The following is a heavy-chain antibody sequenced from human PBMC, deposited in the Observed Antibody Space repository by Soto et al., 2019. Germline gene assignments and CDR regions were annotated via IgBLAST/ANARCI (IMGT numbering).Heavy chain of an antibody. V-gene: IGHV3-7*01. CDR1: GFTLSNYW. CDR3: ARDANGWGDY. CDR2: IKEDGSEK. J-gene: IGHJ4*02. Sequence: VQLGESGGGLVQPGGSLRLSCAASGFTLSNYWMSWVRQAPGKGLEWVANIKEDGSEKYYMDSVKGRFTISRDNAKNSLYLQMNSLRADDTAFYYCARDANGWGDYWGQGTLVTVSS. D-gene: IGHD6-19*01.